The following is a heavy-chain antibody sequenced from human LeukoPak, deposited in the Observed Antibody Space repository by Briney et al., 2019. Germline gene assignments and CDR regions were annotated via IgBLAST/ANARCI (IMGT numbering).Heavy chain of an antibody. D-gene: IGHD3-10*01. V-gene: IGHV1-2*02. CDR3: ALSGAHSGNPPDY. J-gene: IGHJ4*02. CDR2: INPNSGGT. Sequence: GASVKVSCKASGYTFTGYYMHWVRQAPGQGLEWMGWINPNSGGTNYAQKFQGRVTMTGDTSISTAYMELSRLRSDDTAVYYCALSGAHSGNPPDYWGQGTLVTVSS. CDR1: GYTFTGYY.